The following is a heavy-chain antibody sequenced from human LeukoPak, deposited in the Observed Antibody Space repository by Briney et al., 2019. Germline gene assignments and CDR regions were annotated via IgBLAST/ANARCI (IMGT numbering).Heavy chain of an antibody. CDR1: GHTFTGYY. J-gene: IGHJ4*02. D-gene: IGHD5-12*01. CDR3: ASVTLSAYDGDY. CDR2: INPKRGGT. Sequence: ASVNVSCKASGHTFTGYYMHWVRQAPGQGLEWMGWINPKRGGTNYAQKFQGRVTMTRDTSISTAYMELSRLRSDDTAVYYCASVTLSAYDGDYRGQGTLVTVSS. V-gene: IGHV1-2*02.